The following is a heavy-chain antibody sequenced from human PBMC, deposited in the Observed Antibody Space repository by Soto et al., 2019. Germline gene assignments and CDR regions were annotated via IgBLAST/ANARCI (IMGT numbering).Heavy chain of an antibody. CDR1: GYTFTSYA. CDR3: SKSDMPAVVWPFDC. CDR2: INAGNGNT. D-gene: IGHD2-2*01. Sequence: ASVKVSCKASGYTFTSYAMHWVRQAPGQRLEWMGWINAGNGNTKYSQKFQGRVTITRDTSASTAYMELSSLRSEDTAVYYCSKSDMPAVVWPFDCRGQGTLVP. V-gene: IGHV1-3*01. J-gene: IGHJ4*02.